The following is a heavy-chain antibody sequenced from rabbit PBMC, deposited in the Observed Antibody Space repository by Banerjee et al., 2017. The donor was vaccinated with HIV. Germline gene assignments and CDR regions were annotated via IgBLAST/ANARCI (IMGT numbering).Heavy chain of an antibody. Sequence: QQQLEESGGGLVKPGGTLTLTCKASGIDFSSYYYMCWVRQAPGKGLELIACIYTSSGSTWYASWVNGRFTISRSTSLNTVDLKMTSLTAADTATYFCARDRYAGSSYYTGYYFNLWGQGTLVTDS. CDR3: ARDRYAGSSYYTGYYFNL. J-gene: IGHJ4*01. V-gene: IGHV1S43*01. CDR2: IYTSSGST. CDR1: GIDFSSYYY. D-gene: IGHD8-1*01.